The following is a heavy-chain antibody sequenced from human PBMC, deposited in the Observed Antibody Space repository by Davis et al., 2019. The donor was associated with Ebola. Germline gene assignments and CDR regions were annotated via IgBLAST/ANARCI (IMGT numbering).Heavy chain of an antibody. D-gene: IGHD2/OR15-2a*01. CDR3: TRGAPYFMDV. V-gene: IGHV3-73*01. J-gene: IGHJ6*02. Sequence: PGGSLRLSCAASGLILSGSSLHWVRQASGKGLKWVGRIRNKNDGDVTSYGASVEGRFTISRDDSKNTAYLQVNSLKTEDTAVYYCTRGAPYFMDVWGQGTTVTVSS. CDR2: IRNKNDGDVT. CDR1: GLILSGSS.